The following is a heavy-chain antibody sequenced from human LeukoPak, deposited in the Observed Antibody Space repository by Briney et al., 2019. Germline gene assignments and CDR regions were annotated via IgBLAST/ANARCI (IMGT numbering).Heavy chain of an antibody. CDR1: GFTFSNYA. Sequence: AGGSLRLSRAASGFTFSNYAMSWVRQAPGKGLVWVSRINGDGSSTNYADSVKGRFTISRDNAKNTLYLQLNSLRAEDTAIYYCARSQGPYDYWGQGTLVTVSS. CDR2: INGDGSST. CDR3: ARSQGPYDY. J-gene: IGHJ4*02. V-gene: IGHV3-74*01.